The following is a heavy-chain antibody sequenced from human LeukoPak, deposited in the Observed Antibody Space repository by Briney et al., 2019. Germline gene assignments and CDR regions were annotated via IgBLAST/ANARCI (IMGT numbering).Heavy chain of an antibody. CDR1: GFTFSSYA. V-gene: IGHV3-64*01. J-gene: IGHJ3*02. CDR2: ISSNGGST. CDR3: ARDLAFDI. Sequence: PGGSLRLSCAASGFTFSSYAMHWVRQAPGKGLEYVSAISSNGGSTYYANSVKGRFTISRDNSKNTLYLQMGSLRAEDMAVYYCARDLAFDIWGQGTMVTVSS.